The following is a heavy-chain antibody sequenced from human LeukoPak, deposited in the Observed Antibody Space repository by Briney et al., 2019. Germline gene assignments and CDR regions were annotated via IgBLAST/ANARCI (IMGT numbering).Heavy chain of an antibody. Sequence: QTGGSLRLSCAASGFTFSSYEMNWVRQAPGKGLEWVSYISSSGSTIYYADSVKGRFTISRDNSKNTLYLQMNSLRAEDTAVYYCARVDSSGYQLAYYYYYMDVWGKGTTVTISS. CDR3: ARVDSSGYQLAYYYYYMDV. J-gene: IGHJ6*03. CDR1: GFTFSSYE. V-gene: IGHV3-48*03. CDR2: ISSSGSTI. D-gene: IGHD3-22*01.